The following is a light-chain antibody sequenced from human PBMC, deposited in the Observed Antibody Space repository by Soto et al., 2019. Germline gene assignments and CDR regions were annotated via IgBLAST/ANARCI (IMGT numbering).Light chain of an antibody. V-gene: IGLV4-69*01. CDR3: QTWGTGIVV. Sequence: QSVLTQSPSASASLGASVKLTCTLSSGHSSYAIAWHQQQPEKGTRHLMKLNSDGSHSKGDGIPDRFSGSSSGAERYLTISGLQSEDEAGYYCQTWGTGIVVFGGGTKLTVL. CDR2: LNSDGSH. J-gene: IGLJ2*01. CDR1: SGHSSYA.